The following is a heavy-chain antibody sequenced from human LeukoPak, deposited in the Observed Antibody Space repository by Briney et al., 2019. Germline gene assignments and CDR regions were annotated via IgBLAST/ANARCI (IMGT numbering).Heavy chain of an antibody. J-gene: IGHJ3*02. D-gene: IGHD3-22*01. CDR1: GFTFSSYA. CDR2: ISYDGSTR. V-gene: IGHV3-30*04. CDR3: AGTHDSSGRFFRGNAFNI. Sequence: GGSLRLSCAASGFTFSSYAMHWVRQAPGKGLEWVAVISYDGSTRFYADSVKGRFTISRDNSKNTFFLQMNSLRAEDTALYYCAGTHDSSGRFFRGNAFNIWGQGTMVTVSS.